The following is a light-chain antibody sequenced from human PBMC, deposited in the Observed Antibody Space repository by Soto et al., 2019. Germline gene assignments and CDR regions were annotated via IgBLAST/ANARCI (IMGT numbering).Light chain of an antibody. CDR2: QAS. CDR1: QSISSW. Sequence: DIQMTQSPSTLSASVGDRVTITCRASQSISSWLAWYQQKPGKAPKVLIQQASSLESGVPSRFSGSGSGTEFTLTISSLQHDDFATYHCQQYSIYPLTFGGGTKVEIK. V-gene: IGKV1-5*03. CDR3: QQYSIYPLT. J-gene: IGKJ4*02.